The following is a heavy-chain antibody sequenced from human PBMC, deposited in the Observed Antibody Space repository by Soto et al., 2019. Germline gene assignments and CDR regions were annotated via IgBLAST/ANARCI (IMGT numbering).Heavy chain of an antibody. CDR2: IYYSGST. Sequence: ETLSRTGTVPGGYIGNYYWSWIRQPPGKGLEWIEYIYYSGSTNYNPSLKSRVTISVDTSKNQFSLKLNSVTAADTAVYYCARHLWVGTSWYLGAFDIWGQGTMVTVSS. J-gene: IGHJ3*02. CDR1: GGYIGNYY. V-gene: IGHV4-59*08. CDR3: ARHLWVGTSWYLGAFDI. D-gene: IGHD6-13*01.